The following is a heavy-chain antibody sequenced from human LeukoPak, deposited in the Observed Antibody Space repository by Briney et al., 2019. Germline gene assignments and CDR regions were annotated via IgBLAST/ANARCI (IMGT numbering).Heavy chain of an antibody. J-gene: IGHJ3*02. V-gene: IGHV3-30-3*01. CDR2: ISYDGSNK. D-gene: IGHD4-17*01. Sequence: GGSLRLSCAASGFTFSSYAMLWVRQAPGKGLEWVAVISYDGSNKYYADSVKGRFTISRDNSKNTLYLQMNSLRAEDTAVYYCARLYGDYVVRWVGAFDIWGQGTMVTVSS. CDR1: GFTFSSYA. CDR3: ARLYGDYVVRWVGAFDI.